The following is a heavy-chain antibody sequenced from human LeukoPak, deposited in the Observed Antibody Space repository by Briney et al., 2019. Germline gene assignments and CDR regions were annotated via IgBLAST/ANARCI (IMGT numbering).Heavy chain of an antibody. CDR3: ARDRLDDYPSGYGDLPVYYFDY. J-gene: IGHJ4*02. Sequence: PGGSLRLSCAASGFTFSSYWMSWVRQAPGKGLEWVANIKQDGSEKYYVDSVKGRFTISRDNAKNSLYLQMNSLRAEDTAVYYCARDRLDDYPSGYGDLPVYYFDYWGQGTLVTVFS. D-gene: IGHD4-17*01. CDR1: GFTFSSYW. CDR2: IKQDGSEK. V-gene: IGHV3-7*01.